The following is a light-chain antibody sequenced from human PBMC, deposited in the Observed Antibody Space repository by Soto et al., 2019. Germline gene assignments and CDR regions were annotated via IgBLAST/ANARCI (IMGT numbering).Light chain of an antibody. V-gene: IGLV2-14*01. J-gene: IGLJ2*01. CDR3: SSYRRGTTL. Sequence: QSVLTQPASVSGSPGQSITISCTGTSSDVGFYNFVSWYQQHPGKAPKLMIYEVSNRPSGVSNRFSGSKSGNTASLTISGLQAEDEADYYCSSYRRGTTLFGGGTKLTVL. CDR1: SSDVGFYNF. CDR2: EVS.